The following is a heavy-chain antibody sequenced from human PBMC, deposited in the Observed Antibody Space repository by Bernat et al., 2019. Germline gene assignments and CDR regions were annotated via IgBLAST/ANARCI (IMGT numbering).Heavy chain of an antibody. Sequence: QVRLVESGGGVVQPGKSLRLSCPASGFTFSSYAMHWVRQAPGKGLEWVAVIWYDGSNKYYADSVKGRFTISRDNSKKTQYLQMNTLRAEDTAVYYCARDGWGSGDAFDIWGQGTMVTVSS. D-gene: IGHD1-26*01. CDR1: GFTFSSYA. CDR2: IWYDGSNK. CDR3: ARDGWGSGDAFDI. J-gene: IGHJ3*02. V-gene: IGHV3-33*01.